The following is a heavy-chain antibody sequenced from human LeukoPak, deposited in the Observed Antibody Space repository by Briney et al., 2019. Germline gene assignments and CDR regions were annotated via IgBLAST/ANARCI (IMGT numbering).Heavy chain of an antibody. Sequence: GRSLRLSCAASGFTFSDYYTSWIRQAPGKGLEWVSFISKDGRTVSYADSVKGQFTISRDNSKNSLYLQMNSLTADDTAVYFCARVRGSYSSDYWGQGTLVTVSS. V-gene: IGHV3-11*01. CDR3: ARVRGSYSSDY. D-gene: IGHD5-12*01. CDR1: GFTFSDYY. CDR2: ISKDGRTV. J-gene: IGHJ4*02.